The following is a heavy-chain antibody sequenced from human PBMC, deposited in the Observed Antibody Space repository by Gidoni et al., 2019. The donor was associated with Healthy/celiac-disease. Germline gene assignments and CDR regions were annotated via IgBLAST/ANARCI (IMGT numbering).Heavy chain of an antibody. D-gene: IGHD3-10*01. CDR3: AHEDVLLWFGEGGYFDY. J-gene: IGHJ4*02. CDR1: GFSLSTSGVG. Sequence: QITLKESGPTLVKPTQTLTLTCTFSGFSLSTSGVGVGWIRQPPGKALEWLALMYWNDDKRYSPSLKSRLTITKDTSKNQVVLTMPNMDPVDTATYYCAHEDVLLWFGEGGYFDYWGQGTLVTVSS. CDR2: MYWNDDK. V-gene: IGHV2-5*01.